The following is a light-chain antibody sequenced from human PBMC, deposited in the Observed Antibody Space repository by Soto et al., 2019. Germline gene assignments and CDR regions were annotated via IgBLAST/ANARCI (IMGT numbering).Light chain of an antibody. V-gene: IGLV2-14*02. CDR1: TSFVGTYNF. J-gene: IGLJ1*01. Sequence: QSALTQPASVSGSAGQSITISCTGTTSFVGTYNFVSWYQQHPGKAPQVLIYEGTKRPSGVSNRFSGSKSGNTASLTISGLQAEDDADYYCSSYTSSNTPYVFGTGTKLTVL. CDR2: EGT. CDR3: SSYTSSNTPYV.